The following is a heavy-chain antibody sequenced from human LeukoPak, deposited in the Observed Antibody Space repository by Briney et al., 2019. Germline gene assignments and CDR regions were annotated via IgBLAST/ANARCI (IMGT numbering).Heavy chain of an antibody. V-gene: IGHV1-69*13. CDR3: ARVEYSGSFRGYYFDY. CDR1: GCTFSSYA. CDR2: IIPIFGTA. D-gene: IGHD1-26*01. Sequence: ASVKASCTASGCTFSSYAISWVRQAPGQGLEWMGGIIPIFGTANYAQKFQGRVTITADESTSTAYMELSSLRSEDTAVYYCARVEYSGSFRGYYFDYWGQGTLVTVSS. J-gene: IGHJ4*02.